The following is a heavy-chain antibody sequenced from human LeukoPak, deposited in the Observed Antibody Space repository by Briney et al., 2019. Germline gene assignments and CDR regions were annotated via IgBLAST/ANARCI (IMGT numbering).Heavy chain of an antibody. D-gene: IGHD6-13*01. CDR3: ARAAAGSRYYFDY. CDR2: VYHTGST. Sequence: PSETLSLTCAVSGYSISGAYYWGWIRQPPGKGLEWIGSVYHTGSTYYNPSLKSRVTMSVDTSTNQFSLKLTPVTAADTAIYYCARAAAGSRYYFDYWGQGTLVTVYS. J-gene: IGHJ4*02. V-gene: IGHV4-38-2*01. CDR1: GYSISGAYY.